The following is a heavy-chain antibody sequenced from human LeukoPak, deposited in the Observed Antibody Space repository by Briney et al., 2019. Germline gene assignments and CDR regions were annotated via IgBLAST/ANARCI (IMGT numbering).Heavy chain of an antibody. Sequence: GGSLRLSCAASGFIFSSYSMNWVRQAPGKGLEWLSFISSGSVTIYYTDSVKGRFTISRDNAKNSLYLQMNSLRAEDTAMYYCARRSSSGYYYGYWGQGTLVTVSS. CDR1: GFIFSSYS. J-gene: IGHJ4*02. D-gene: IGHD3-22*01. CDR3: ARRSSSGYYYGY. V-gene: IGHV3-48*01. CDR2: ISSGSVTI.